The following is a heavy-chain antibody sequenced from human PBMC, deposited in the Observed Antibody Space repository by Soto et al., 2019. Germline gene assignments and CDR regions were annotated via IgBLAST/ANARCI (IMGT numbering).Heavy chain of an antibody. J-gene: IGHJ5*02. V-gene: IGHV3-23*01. CDR2: ISGSGDST. CDR3: AKDLPGGVPPSCFAP. Sequence: EVQLLESGGGLVQPGGSLRLSCAASGFTFRSYAMNWVRQAPGKGLEWVSAISGSGDSTYYVDSVKGRFTIARDNSNNALYLQMNSLRAEGTAVYYCAKDLPGGVPPSCFAPWGQGTLVTVSS. D-gene: IGHD2-2*01. CDR1: GFTFRSYA.